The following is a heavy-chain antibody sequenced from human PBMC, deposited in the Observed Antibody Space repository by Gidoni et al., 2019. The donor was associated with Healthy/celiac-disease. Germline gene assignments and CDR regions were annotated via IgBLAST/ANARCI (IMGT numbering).Heavy chain of an antibody. Sequence: EVQLVESGGGLIQPGGSLRLSCAASGFTVSSNYMSWVRQAPGKGLEWVSVIYSGGSTYYADSVKGRFTISRDNSKNTLYLQMNSLRSEDTAVYYCARANTFGGVIVPFDYWGQGTLVTVSS. CDR1: GFTVSSNY. CDR2: IYSGGST. V-gene: IGHV3-53*01. CDR3: ARANTFGGVIVPFDY. J-gene: IGHJ4*02. D-gene: IGHD3-16*02.